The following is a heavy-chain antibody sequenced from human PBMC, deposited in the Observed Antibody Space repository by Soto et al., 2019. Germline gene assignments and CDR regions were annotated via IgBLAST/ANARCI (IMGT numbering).Heavy chain of an antibody. V-gene: IGHV4-59*01. CDR1: GGSISFYY. CDR3: ARSDGRY. Sequence: SETLSLTCTVSGGSISFYYWSWIRQSPGKGMEWIGYIPYSGSTDYNPSLKSRLTMSVDTSKNQFSMKLSSVTAADTAVYYCARSDGRYWGQGTLVTVSS. CDR2: IPYSGST. J-gene: IGHJ4*02.